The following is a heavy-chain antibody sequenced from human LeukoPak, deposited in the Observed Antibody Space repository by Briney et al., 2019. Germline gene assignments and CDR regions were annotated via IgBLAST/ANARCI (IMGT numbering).Heavy chain of an antibody. CDR3: ARLMGY. CDR2: IYHSGST. V-gene: IGHV4-38-2*01. D-gene: IGHD2-8*01. CDR1: GYSISSGYY. Sequence: PSETLSPTCAVSGYSISSGYYWGWIRQPPGKGLEWIGSIYHSGSTYYNPSLKSRVTISVDTSKNQFSLKLSSVTAADTAVYYCARLMGYWGQGTLVTVSS. J-gene: IGHJ4*02.